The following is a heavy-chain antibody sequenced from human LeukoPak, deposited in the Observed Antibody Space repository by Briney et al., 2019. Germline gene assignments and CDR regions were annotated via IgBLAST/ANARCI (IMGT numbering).Heavy chain of an antibody. CDR3: ARGGYCSSTSCYEGFDY. D-gene: IGHD2-2*01. CDR2: IYPGDSDT. Sequence: GESLKISCKGSGYSFTSYWIGWVRQMPGKGLEWMGIIYPGDSDTRYSPSFQGQVTISADKSISTAYLQWSSLKASDTAMYYCARGGYCSSTSCYEGFDYWGQGTLVTVSS. J-gene: IGHJ4*02. CDR1: GYSFTSYW. V-gene: IGHV5-51*01.